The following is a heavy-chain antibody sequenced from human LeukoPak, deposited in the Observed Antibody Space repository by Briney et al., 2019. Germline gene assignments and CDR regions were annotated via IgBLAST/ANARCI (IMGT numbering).Heavy chain of an antibody. Sequence: PGGSLRLSCAPPGFTFSDYAMSWVRQAPGKGLEWVSTISGTGDSTYYAESVKGRFTISRDNFNHMLYLQMNSLSAEDTAVYYCPRGLSGSTGPYFDHWGQGSLVTVSS. V-gene: IGHV3-23*01. D-gene: IGHD6-25*01. CDR2: ISGTGDST. CDR3: PRGLSGSTGPYFDH. J-gene: IGHJ4*02. CDR1: GFTFSDYA.